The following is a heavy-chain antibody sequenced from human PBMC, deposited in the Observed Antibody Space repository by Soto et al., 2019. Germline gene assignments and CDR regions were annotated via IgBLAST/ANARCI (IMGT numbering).Heavy chain of an antibody. CDR1: GFSLSTSGVG. D-gene: IGHD2-15*01. CDR3: AHRPSYCSGGSCYSGFDY. V-gene: IGHV2-5*02. Sequence: QITLKESGPTLVKPTQTLTLTCTFSGFSLSTSGVGVGWIRQPPGKALEWLALIYWDDNKRYSPSLKSRLTITMDTSKNQVVLTLTNMDPVDTATYYCAHRPSYCSGGSCYSGFDYWGQGTLVTVSS. CDR2: IYWDDNK. J-gene: IGHJ4*02.